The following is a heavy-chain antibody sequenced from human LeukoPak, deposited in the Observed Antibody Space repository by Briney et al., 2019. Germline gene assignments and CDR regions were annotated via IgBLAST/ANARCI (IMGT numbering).Heavy chain of an antibody. CDR2: ISSSSSYR. CDR3: ARVCSSCHGNY. CDR1: GFTFSSYS. V-gene: IGHV3-21*01. J-gene: IGHJ4*02. Sequence: PGGSLRLSCAASGFTFSSYSMNWVRQAPGKGLELVSSISSSSSYRYYADSVKGRFNLSRDNAKNSLHLQMNSLRAEDTAVYYCARVCSSCHGNYWGQGTLVTVSS. D-gene: IGHD6-13*01.